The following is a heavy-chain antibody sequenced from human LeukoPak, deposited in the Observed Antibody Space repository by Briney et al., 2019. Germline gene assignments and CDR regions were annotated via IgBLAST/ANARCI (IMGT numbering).Heavy chain of an antibody. J-gene: IGHJ6*02. Sequence: SETLSLTCTVSGGSISSYYWSWIRQPPGKGLEWIGYIYYSGSTNYNPSLKSRVTISVDTSKNQFSLKLSSVTAAGTAVYYCARLGWYYPYYYYYGMDVWGQGTTVTVSS. CDR3: ARLGWYYPYYYYYGMDV. V-gene: IGHV4-59*01. CDR2: IYYSGST. D-gene: IGHD6-19*01. CDR1: GGSISSYY.